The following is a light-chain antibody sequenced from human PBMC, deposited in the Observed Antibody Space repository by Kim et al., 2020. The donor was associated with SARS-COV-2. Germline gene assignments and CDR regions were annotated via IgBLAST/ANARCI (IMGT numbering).Light chain of an antibody. CDR2: GAS. Sequence: LSPGERATLSCRASQSVSSSYFAWYQQKPGQAPRLLIYGASSRATGIPDRFSGSGSGTDFTLTITRLEPEDFAVYYCLQYVSSPRTFGGGTKVEI. V-gene: IGKV3-20*01. CDR1: QSVSSSY. J-gene: IGKJ4*01. CDR3: LQYVSSPRT.